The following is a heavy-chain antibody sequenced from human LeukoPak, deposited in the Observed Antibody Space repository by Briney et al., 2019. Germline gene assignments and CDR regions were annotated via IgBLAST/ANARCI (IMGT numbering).Heavy chain of an antibody. Sequence: ASVKVSCKASGYTFTSYAMHWVRQAPGQRLEWMGWINTGNGNTKYSQEFQGRVTITRDTSANTAYMELDRLRFDDTAVYYCARDSGEVPDYWGQGTLVTVSS. CDR2: INTGNGNT. V-gene: IGHV1-3*04. CDR1: GYTFTSYA. J-gene: IGHJ4*02. CDR3: ARDSGEVPDY. D-gene: IGHD3-10*01.